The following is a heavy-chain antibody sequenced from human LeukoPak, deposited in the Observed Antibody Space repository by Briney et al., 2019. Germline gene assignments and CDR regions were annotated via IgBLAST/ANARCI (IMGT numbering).Heavy chain of an antibody. J-gene: IGHJ5*02. CDR3: ARGKRRFWFDP. CDR1: GFNFSDFY. V-gene: IGHV3-11*01. Sequence: PGGSLRLSCAGSGFNFSDFYMSWIRQAPGKGLEWVAYISSSGSSIYYTDSVRGRFTIPRDNAKNSLFLQMNSLRPEDTAVYYCARGKRRFWFDPWGQGTPVTVSS. D-gene: IGHD3-3*01. CDR2: ISSSGSSI.